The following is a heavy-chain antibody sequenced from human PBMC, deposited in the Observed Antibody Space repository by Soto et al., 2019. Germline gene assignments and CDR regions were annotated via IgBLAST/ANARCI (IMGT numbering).Heavy chain of an antibody. D-gene: IGHD3-10*01. CDR2: ISSSSSYI. J-gene: IGHJ4*02. Sequence: GGSLRLSCAASGFTFSSYSMNWVRQAPGKGLEWVSSISSSSSYIYYADSVKGRFTISRDNAKNSLYLQMNSLRAEDTAVYYCARSLQAWFGEQGYFDYWGQGTLVTVSS. V-gene: IGHV3-21*01. CDR3: ARSLQAWFGEQGYFDY. CDR1: GFTFSSYS.